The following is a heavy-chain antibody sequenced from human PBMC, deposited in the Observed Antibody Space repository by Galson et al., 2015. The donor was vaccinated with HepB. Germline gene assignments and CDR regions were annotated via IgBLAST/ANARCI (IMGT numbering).Heavy chain of an antibody. V-gene: IGHV1-18*01. J-gene: IGHJ1*01. D-gene: IGHD2-2*01. Sequence: SVKVSCKASGYTFTSYGISWVRQAPGQGLEWMGWISAYNGNTNYAQKLQGRVTMTTDTSTSTAYMELRSLRSDDTAVYYCARNLVVPAAIPYFQHWGQGTLVTVSS. CDR1: GYTFTSYG. CDR2: ISAYNGNT. CDR3: ARNLVVPAAIPYFQH.